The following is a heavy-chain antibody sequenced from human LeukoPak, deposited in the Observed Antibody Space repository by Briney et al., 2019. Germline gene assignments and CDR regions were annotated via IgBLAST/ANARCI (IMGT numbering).Heavy chain of an antibody. V-gene: IGHV4-59*11. Sequence: TPSETPSLTCTVSGGSLNCHYWAWIRQPPGKGLEWIGYIYYNGNTNYNPSLKSRVTISVDTSKNQFSLRLISVTAADTAVYYCARQTGRFDPWGQGTLVTVSS. CDR3: ARQTGRFDP. CDR1: GGSLNCHY. J-gene: IGHJ5*02. CDR2: IYYNGNT.